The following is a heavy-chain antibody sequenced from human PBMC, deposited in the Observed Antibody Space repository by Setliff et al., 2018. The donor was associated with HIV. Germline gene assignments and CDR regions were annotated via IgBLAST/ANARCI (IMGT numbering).Heavy chain of an antibody. CDR1: GDSINTHY. Sequence: SETLSLTCTVSGDSINTHYWSWLRQPAGERLEWIGRTSTGGPTNPSFESRVTMSEDTSRNQVSLKLTSVTAADSAIYYCARDGEYFDQWGQGVMVTVSS. CDR2: TSTGGPT. CDR3: ARDGEYFDQ. V-gene: IGHV4-4*07. J-gene: IGHJ4*02.